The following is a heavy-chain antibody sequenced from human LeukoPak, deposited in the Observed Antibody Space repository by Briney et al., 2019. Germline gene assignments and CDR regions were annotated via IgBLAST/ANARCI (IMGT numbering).Heavy chain of an antibody. D-gene: IGHD3-22*01. Sequence: ASVKVSCKASGYTFTSYGISWVRQAPGQGLEWMGWISAYNGNTNYAQKLQGRVTMTTDTSTSTACMELRSLRSDDTAVYYCARDHGSSGYYDYWGQGTLVTVSS. J-gene: IGHJ4*02. CDR1: GYTFTSYG. CDR3: ARDHGSSGYYDY. CDR2: ISAYNGNT. V-gene: IGHV1-18*01.